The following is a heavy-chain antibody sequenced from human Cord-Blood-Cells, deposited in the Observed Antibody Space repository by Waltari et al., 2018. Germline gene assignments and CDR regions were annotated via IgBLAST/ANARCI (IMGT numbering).Heavy chain of an antibody. V-gene: IGHV1-2*02. CDR2: INPNSGGT. CDR3: ARTLLWFVEYWYFDL. Sequence: QVQLVQSGAEVKKPGASVKVSCKASGYTFTGYHMHWVRQAPGQGLEWMGWINPNSGGTNYAQKFQGRVTMTRDTAISTAYMELSRLRSDDTAVYYCARTLLWFVEYWYFDLWGRGTLVTVSS. CDR1: GYTFTGYH. J-gene: IGHJ2*01. D-gene: IGHD3-10*01.